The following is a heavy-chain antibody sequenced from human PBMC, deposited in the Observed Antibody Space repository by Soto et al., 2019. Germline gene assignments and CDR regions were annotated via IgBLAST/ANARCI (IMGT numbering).Heavy chain of an antibody. J-gene: IGHJ4*02. CDR1: GFAFSRFP. D-gene: IGHD1-26*01. V-gene: IGHV3-74*01. CDR2: IDPDGSDT. Sequence: GGSLRLSCAASGFAFSRFPMHWVRQAPGKGLVWVSRIDPDGSDTTYADSVKGRFTISRDNAKNIVYLQMSSLRAEDTALYYCATMAGTYPYWGQGTLVTVSS. CDR3: ATMAGTYPY.